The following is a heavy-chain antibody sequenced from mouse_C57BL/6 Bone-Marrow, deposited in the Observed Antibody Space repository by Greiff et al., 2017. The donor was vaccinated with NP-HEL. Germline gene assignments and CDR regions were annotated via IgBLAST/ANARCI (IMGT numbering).Heavy chain of an antibody. CDR3: VYGSSYVDY. V-gene: IGHV1-81*01. CDR1: GYTFTSYG. Sequence: QVHVKQSGAELARPGASVKLSCKASGYTFTSYGISWVKQRTGQGLEWIGEIYPRSGNTYYNEKFKGKATLTADKSSSKAYMELRSLTSEDSAVYFCVYGSSYVDYWGQGTTLTVSS. D-gene: IGHD1-1*01. J-gene: IGHJ2*01. CDR2: IYPRSGNT.